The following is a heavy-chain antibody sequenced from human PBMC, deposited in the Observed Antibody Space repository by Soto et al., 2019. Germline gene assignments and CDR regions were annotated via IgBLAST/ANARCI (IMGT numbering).Heavy chain of an antibody. Sequence: LSLTCAVYGGSFSGHSWTWIRQSPGKGLEWIGDINHSGRVNYSPSLKSRVTISLDTSKNQFSLTLSAVTAADTAMYYCSTRAYDTNGYYRFDPWGQGTLVTVSS. D-gene: IGHD3-22*01. J-gene: IGHJ5*01. V-gene: IGHV4-34*01. CDR1: GGSFSGHS. CDR3: STRAYDTNGYYRFDP. CDR2: INHSGRV.